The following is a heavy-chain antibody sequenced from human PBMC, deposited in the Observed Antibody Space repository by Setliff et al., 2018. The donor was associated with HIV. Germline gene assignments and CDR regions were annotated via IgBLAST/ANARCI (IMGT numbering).Heavy chain of an antibody. D-gene: IGHD6-6*01. CDR1: AYSINSGYY. J-gene: IGHJ4*02. CDR3: ARGRHYSSSAPFAIDF. V-gene: IGHV4-38-2*01. Sequence: SETLSLTCAVSAYSINSGYYWGWIRQSPGKGLEWIASIYHSGSTYYNPSLKSRVTISVGTSKNQFSVKLSSVTAADTAVYYCARGRHYSSSAPFAIDFWGQGMLVTVSS. CDR2: IYHSGST.